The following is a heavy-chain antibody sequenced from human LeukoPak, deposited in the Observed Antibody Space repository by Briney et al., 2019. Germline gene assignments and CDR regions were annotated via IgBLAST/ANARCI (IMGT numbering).Heavy chain of an antibody. Sequence: SVKVSCKASGGTFGSYAISWVRQAPGQGLEWMGGIIPIFGTANYAQKFQGRVTITADKSTSTAYMELSSLRSEDTAVYYCARSPHDILTGYYISWFDPWGQGTLVTVSS. V-gene: IGHV1-69*06. D-gene: IGHD3-9*01. CDR2: IIPIFGTA. CDR1: GGTFGSYA. J-gene: IGHJ5*02. CDR3: ARSPHDILTGYYISWFDP.